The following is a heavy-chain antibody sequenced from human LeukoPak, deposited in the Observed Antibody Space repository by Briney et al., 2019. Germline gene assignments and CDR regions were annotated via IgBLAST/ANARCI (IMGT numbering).Heavy chain of an antibody. J-gene: IGHJ5*02. Sequence: SETLSLTCTVSGGSISSSSYYWGWSRQPPGKGLEWIGSIYYSGSTYYNPSLKSRVTISVDTSKNQFSLKLSSVTAADTAVYYCARGLGYATNWFDPWGQGTLVTVSS. D-gene: IGHD2-8*01. CDR1: GGSISSSSYY. V-gene: IGHV4-39*07. CDR2: IYYSGST. CDR3: ARGLGYATNWFDP.